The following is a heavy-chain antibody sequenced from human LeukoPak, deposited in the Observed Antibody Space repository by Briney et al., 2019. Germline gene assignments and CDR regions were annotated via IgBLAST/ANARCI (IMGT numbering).Heavy chain of an antibody. CDR3: ATHSSAYYYVNPLWQH. V-gene: IGHV3-30*03. CDR2: ISYDGSNK. J-gene: IGHJ1*01. CDR1: GFTFSSYG. Sequence: GGSLRLSCAASGFTFSSYGMHWVRQAPGKGLEWVAVISYDGSNKYYADSVKGRFTISRDNSKNTLYLQMSSLRSEDTAVYYCATHSSAYYYVNPLWQHWGQGTLVTVSS. D-gene: IGHD3-22*01.